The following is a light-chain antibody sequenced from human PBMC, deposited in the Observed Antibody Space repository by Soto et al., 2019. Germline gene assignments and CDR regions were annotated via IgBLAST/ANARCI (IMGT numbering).Light chain of an antibody. J-gene: IGLJ2*01. CDR1: SSDVGGYNY. V-gene: IGLV2-14*01. CDR2: EFS. CDR3: SSYTSSSTLGL. Sequence: QSALTQPASVSGSPGQSITISCTGTSSDVGGYNYVSWYQQYPGEAPKLIMYEFSNRPSGVSNRFSGSKSGNTASLTISRLQAEDEADYYCSSYTSSSTLGLFGGGTQLTVL.